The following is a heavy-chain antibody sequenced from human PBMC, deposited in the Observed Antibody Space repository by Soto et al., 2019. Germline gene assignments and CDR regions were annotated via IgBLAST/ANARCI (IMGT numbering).Heavy chain of an antibody. CDR1: GYSFTSYA. Sequence: ASVKVSCKASGYSFTSYAMHWVRQAPGQRLEWMGWINGGNGDTKYSQKFQGRVTITIDTSATTVYMELNNLKSEDTAVYYCAPSVIVATGNRNWYEPWGQGTLVTVSS. CDR2: INGGNGDT. D-gene: IGHD6-13*01. J-gene: IGHJ5*02. V-gene: IGHV1-3*01. CDR3: APSVIVATGNRNWYEP.